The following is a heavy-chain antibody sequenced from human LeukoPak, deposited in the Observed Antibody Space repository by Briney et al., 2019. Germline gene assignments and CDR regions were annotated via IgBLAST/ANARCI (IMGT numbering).Heavy chain of an antibody. V-gene: IGHV4-38-2*02. CDR1: GYSISNGYY. Sequence: SETLSLTCTVSGYSISNGYYWGWIRQPPGKGLEWVGSIYHRGSTYYNPSLRSRVTISVDTSKNQFSLKLSSVTAADTAVYYCARVNDGDRYYYYYYMDVWGKGTTVTVSS. CDR3: ARVNDGDRYYYYYYMDV. CDR2: IYHRGST. J-gene: IGHJ6*03. D-gene: IGHD4-17*01.